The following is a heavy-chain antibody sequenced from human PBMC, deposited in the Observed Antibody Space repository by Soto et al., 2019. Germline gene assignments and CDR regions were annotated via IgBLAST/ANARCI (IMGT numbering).Heavy chain of an antibody. CDR3: ASTLLGAAYYYGMDV. Sequence: ASVKVSCKASGGTFSSYAISWVRQAPGQGLEWMGGIIPIFGTANYAQKFQGRVTITADESTSTAYMELSSLRSEDTAVYYCASTLLGAAYYYGMDVWGQGTTVTVS. CDR2: IIPIFGTA. J-gene: IGHJ6*02. D-gene: IGHD3-16*01. V-gene: IGHV1-69*13. CDR1: GGTFSSYA.